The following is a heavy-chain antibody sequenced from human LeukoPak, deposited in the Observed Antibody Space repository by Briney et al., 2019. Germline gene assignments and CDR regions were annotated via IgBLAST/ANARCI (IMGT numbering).Heavy chain of an antibody. V-gene: IGHV1-2*02. CDR2: ITPYSGGT. CDR1: GYTFSAFY. Sequence: GASVKVSCKPSGYTFSAFYIHWVRQAPGQGLEWMGWITPYSGGTNYAQRFQDRVTMTWDTPIGTANMELSGLKSDDTAVYYCARDRADNFDSSGYYPDGLDIWGQGTMVTVS. J-gene: IGHJ3*02. D-gene: IGHD3-22*01. CDR3: ARDRADNFDSSGYYPDGLDI.